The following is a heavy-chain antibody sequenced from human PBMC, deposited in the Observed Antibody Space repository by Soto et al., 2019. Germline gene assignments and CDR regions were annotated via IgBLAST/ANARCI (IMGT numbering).Heavy chain of an antibody. D-gene: IGHD2-2*01. CDR3: ATGVAVVVPAANYYGMDV. V-gene: IGHV1-24*01. J-gene: IGHJ6*02. CDR2: FDPEDGET. Sequence: ASVKVSCKVSGYTLTELSMHWVRQAPGKGLEWMGGFDPEDGETIYAQKFQGRVTMTEDTSTDTAYMELSSLRSEDTAVYYCATGVAVVVPAANYYGMDVWGQGTTVTVSS. CDR1: GYTLTELS.